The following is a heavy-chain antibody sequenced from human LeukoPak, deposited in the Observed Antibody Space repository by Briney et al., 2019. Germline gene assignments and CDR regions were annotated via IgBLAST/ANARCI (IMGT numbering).Heavy chain of an antibody. CDR1: GYTFTSYG. J-gene: IGHJ4*02. V-gene: IGHV1-18*01. CDR3: ARVERAGILRYFDWLSNPFDY. CDR2: ISAYNGNT. Sequence: GASVKVSCKASGYTFTSYGISWVRQAPGQGLEWMGWISAYNGNTNYAQKLQGRVTMTTDTSASTAYMELRSLRSDDTAVYYCARVERAGILRYFDWLSNPFDYWGQGTLVTVSS. D-gene: IGHD3-9*01.